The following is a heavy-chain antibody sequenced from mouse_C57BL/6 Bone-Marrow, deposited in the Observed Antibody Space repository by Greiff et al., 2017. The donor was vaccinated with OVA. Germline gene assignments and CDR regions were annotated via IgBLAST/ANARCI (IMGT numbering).Heavy chain of an antibody. CDR3: ARDNGNYAWFAY. Sequence: DVHLVESGPGMVKPSQSLSLTCTVTGYSITSGYDWLWIRHFPGNKLEWLGYISYSGSTNYNPSLENRISITHDTSKNHFFLKLNSVTTEDTATYYCARDNGNYAWFAYWGQGALVTVSA. CDR1: GYSITSGYD. CDR2: ISYSGST. J-gene: IGHJ3*01. D-gene: IGHD2-1*01. V-gene: IGHV3-1*01.